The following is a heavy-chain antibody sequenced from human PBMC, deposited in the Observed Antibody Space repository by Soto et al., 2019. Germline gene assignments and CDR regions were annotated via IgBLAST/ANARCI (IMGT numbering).Heavy chain of an antibody. CDR1: GGSISSSSYY. J-gene: IGHJ4*02. V-gene: IGHV4-39*01. CDR2: IYYSGST. D-gene: IGHD3-9*01. CDR3: ARFRGDGYYNF. Sequence: SETLSLTCTVSGGSISSSSYYWGWIRQPPGKGLEWIGSIYYSGSTYYNPSLKSRVTISVDTSKNQFSLKLSSVTAADTAVYYCARFRGDGYYNFWGPGTLVTVSS.